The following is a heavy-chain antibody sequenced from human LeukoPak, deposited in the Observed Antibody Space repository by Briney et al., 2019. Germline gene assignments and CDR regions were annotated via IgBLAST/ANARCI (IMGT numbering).Heavy chain of an antibody. V-gene: IGHV3-64*01. CDR3: ARARIAVAGQFDY. CDR1: GFTFSSYA. J-gene: IGHJ4*02. D-gene: IGHD6-19*01. CDR2: ISSNGGST. Sequence: GGSLRLSCAASGFTFSSYAMHWVRQAPGKGLEYVSAISSNGGSTYYANSVKGRFTISRDNSKNTLYLQMGSLRAEDMAVYYCARARIAVAGQFDYWGQGTLVTVSS.